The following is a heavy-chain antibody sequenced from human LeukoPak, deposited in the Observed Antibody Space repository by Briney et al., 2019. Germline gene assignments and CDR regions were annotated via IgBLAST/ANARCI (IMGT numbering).Heavy chain of an antibody. V-gene: IGHV1-69*04. CDR3: ARGIFGVVINPPYYYYGMDV. CDR1: GGTFSSYA. J-gene: IGHJ6*02. D-gene: IGHD3-3*01. CDR2: IIPILGIA. Sequence: SVKVSCKASGGTFSSYAISWVRQAPGQGLEWMGRIIPILGIANYAQKFQSRVTITADKSTSTAYMELSSLRSEDTAVYYCARGIFGVVINPPYYYYGMDVWGQGTTVTVSS.